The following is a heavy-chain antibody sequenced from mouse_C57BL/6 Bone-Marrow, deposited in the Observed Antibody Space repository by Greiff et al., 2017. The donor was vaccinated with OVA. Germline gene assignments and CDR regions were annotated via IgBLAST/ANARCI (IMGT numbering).Heavy chain of an antibody. CDR1: GYTFTDYY. Sequence: VKLMESGAELVRPGASVKLSCKASGYTFTDYYINWVKQRPGQGLEWIARIYPGSGNTYYNEKFKGKATLTAEKSSSTAYMQLSSLTSEDSAVYFCALYYDLDYWGQGTTLTVSS. D-gene: IGHD2-4*01. J-gene: IGHJ2*01. V-gene: IGHV1-76*01. CDR3: ALYYDLDY. CDR2: IYPGSGNT.